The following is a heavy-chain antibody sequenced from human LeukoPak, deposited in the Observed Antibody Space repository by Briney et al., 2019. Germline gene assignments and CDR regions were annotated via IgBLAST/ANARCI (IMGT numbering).Heavy chain of an antibody. V-gene: IGHV1-2*02. D-gene: IGHD3-9*01. Sequence: GAPVKVSCRASGYTFTGYYIHWVRQAPGQGLEWMGWINPHSGGTNYAQKFQGRVTMTRDTSITTAYMELSGLRSDDTALYFCARITYYDIFTGYFDSWGQGTLVTVSS. CDR3: ARITYYDIFTGYFDS. CDR2: INPHSGGT. J-gene: IGHJ4*02. CDR1: GYTFTGYY.